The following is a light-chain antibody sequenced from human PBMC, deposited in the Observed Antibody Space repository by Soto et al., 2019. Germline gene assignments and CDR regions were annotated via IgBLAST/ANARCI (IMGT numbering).Light chain of an antibody. Sequence: QSALTQPPSASGSPGQSVTISCTGTSSDVGGYNYVSWYQQHPGKAPKLMIYEVSKRPSGVPDRFSGSKSGNTASLTVSGLQAEDEADYYCSSYAGSPRGLFGGGTKLTVL. CDR3: SSYAGSPRGL. CDR1: SSDVGGYNY. J-gene: IGLJ3*02. V-gene: IGLV2-8*01. CDR2: EVS.